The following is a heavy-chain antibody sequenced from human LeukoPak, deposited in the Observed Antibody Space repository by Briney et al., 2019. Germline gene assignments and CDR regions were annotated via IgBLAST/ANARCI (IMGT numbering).Heavy chain of an antibody. J-gene: IGHJ4*02. Sequence: PSETLSLTCTVSGGSLSSYYWSWVRQPPGKGLEWIGYIYYSGSTNYNPSLKSRVTISVDTSKNQFSLKLSSVTAADTAVYYCATERLGLYYFDYWGQGTLVTVSS. V-gene: IGHV4-59*01. D-gene: IGHD3-16*01. CDR2: IYYSGST. CDR3: ATERLGLYYFDY. CDR1: GGSLSSYY.